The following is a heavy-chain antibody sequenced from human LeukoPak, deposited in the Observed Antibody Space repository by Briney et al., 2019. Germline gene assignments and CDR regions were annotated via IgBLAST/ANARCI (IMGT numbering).Heavy chain of an antibody. CDR1: GFTVRNNY. CDR2: IYSSGGT. D-gene: IGHD5-18*01. Sequence: PGGSLRLSCEASGFTVRNNYMTWVRQAPGKGLEWVSVIYSSGGTYYADSVKDRFTISRDNSKNTLFLQMNSLRVEDSAVYYCTRVFAYSYGDFDNWGQGTLVAVSS. CDR3: TRVFAYSYGDFDN. V-gene: IGHV3-66*01. J-gene: IGHJ4*02.